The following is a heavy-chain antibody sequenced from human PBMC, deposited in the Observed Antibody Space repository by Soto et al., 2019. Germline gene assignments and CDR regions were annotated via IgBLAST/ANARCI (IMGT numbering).Heavy chain of an antibody. J-gene: IGHJ6*02. CDR1: GVSVSNRTHY. V-gene: IGHV4-61*01. CDR2: LYYGGT. D-gene: IGHD3-22*01. Sequence: SETLSLTCEVSGVSVSNRTHYWTWIRQPPGKGLERIGSLYYGGTHYNPSLKSQLTIALDTSTNQISLKLSSVTAADTAVYYCVRELGLTDTTDDKYYSYALDVWGRGTTVTVS. CDR3: VRELGLTDTTDDKYYSYALDV.